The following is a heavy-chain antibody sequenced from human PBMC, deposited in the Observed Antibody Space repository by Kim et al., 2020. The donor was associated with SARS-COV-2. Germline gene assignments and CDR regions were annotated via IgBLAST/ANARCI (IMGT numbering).Heavy chain of an antibody. J-gene: IGHJ6*02. Sequence: SADSVKGRFTISRDNARYPLDLQMNSLSAEDTAVYYCARGAYSGMVVWRQGTTVTVSS. CDR3: ARGAYSGMVV. V-gene: IGHV3-74*01.